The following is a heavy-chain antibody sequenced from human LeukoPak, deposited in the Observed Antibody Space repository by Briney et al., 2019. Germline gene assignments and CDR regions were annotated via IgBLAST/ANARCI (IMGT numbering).Heavy chain of an antibody. J-gene: IGHJ4*02. D-gene: IGHD3-10*01. CDR3: ARQITMVRLFDY. Sequence: SETLSLTCTVSGGSISSGGYYWSWIRQPPGKGLEWIGYIYHSGSTYYNPSLKSRVTISVDTSKNQFSLKLSSVTAADTAVYYCARQITMVRLFDYWGQGTLVTVSS. CDR2: IYHSGST. V-gene: IGHV4-30-2*01. CDR1: GGSISSGGYY.